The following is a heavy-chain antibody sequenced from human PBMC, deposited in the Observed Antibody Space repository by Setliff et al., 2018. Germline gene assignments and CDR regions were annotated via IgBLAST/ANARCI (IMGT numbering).Heavy chain of an antibody. CDR2: VYYSGTA. V-gene: IGHV4-61*05. D-gene: IGHD2-15*01. CDR3: ARGGTFRYFDF. Sequence: PSETLSLTCTVSGASITNINYYWGLIRQPPGKRLEFIGYVYYSGTANYSPSLRSRLTISVDTSKNQFSLKLRSVTAADTAVYYCARGGTFRYFDFWGQGAPVTVSS. CDR1: GASITNINYY. J-gene: IGHJ4*02.